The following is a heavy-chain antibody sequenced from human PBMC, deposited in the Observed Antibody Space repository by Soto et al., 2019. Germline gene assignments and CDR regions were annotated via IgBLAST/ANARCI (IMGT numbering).Heavy chain of an antibody. CDR3: AKDRERIATRSIDY. J-gene: IGHJ4*02. V-gene: IGHV3-23*01. CDR1: GFTFSSYA. Sequence: PGGSLRLSCAASGFTFSSYAMSWVRQAPGKGLEWVSGISGSGVSTYYADSVKGRFTISRDNSKSTLYLQLNSLRAEYTAVYYCAKDRERIATRSIDYWGQGTLVTVSS. D-gene: IGHD6-6*01. CDR2: ISGSGVST.